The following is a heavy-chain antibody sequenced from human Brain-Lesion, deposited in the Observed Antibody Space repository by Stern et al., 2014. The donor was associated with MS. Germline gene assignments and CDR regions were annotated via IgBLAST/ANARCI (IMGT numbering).Heavy chain of an antibody. V-gene: IGHV2-26*01. CDR1: GFSLSNAAMG. D-gene: IGHD2-15*01. Sequence: QVTLRESGPVLVKPTETLTLTCSVSGFSLSNAAMGVSWIRQPPGKALECLAHIFSTGETAYSTSLKSRLTISKDTSRSQVVLTMTNIDPVDTAPYYCARMREYCSGGICFAGYYDSWGQGTLVTVSP. J-gene: IGHJ4*02. CDR3: ARMREYCSGGICFAGYYDS. CDR2: IFSTGET.